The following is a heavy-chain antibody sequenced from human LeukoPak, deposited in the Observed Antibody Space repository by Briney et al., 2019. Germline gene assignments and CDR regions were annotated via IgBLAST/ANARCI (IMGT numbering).Heavy chain of an antibody. CDR1: GFTFSSYA. Sequence: PGGSLRLSCAASGFTFSSYAMHWVRQAPGKGLEWVGRIRSKANSYATAYAASVKGRFTISRDDSKNTAYLQMNSLKTEDTAVYYCTEAEGYWGQGTLVTVSS. D-gene: IGHD6-19*01. J-gene: IGHJ4*02. V-gene: IGHV3-73*01. CDR2: IRSKANSYAT. CDR3: TEAEGY.